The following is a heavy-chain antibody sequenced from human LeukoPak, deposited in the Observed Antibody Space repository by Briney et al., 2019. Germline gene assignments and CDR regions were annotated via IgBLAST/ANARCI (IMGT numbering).Heavy chain of an antibody. CDR1: GGSISSSSYY. CDR3: ARHLEYISSWKGYYFDY. J-gene: IGHJ4*02. D-gene: IGHD6-13*01. V-gene: IGHV4-39*01. Sequence: PSETLSLTCTVSGGSISSSSYYWGWIRQPPGKGLEWIGSIYYSGSTYYSPSLKSRVTISVDTSKNQFSLELNSVTAADTAVYYCARHLEYISSWKGYYFDYWGQGILVTVSS. CDR2: IYYSGST.